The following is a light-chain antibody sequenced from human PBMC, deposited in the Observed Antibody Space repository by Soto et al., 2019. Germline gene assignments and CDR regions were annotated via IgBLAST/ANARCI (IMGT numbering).Light chain of an antibody. J-gene: IGLJ1*01. Sequence: QSVLTQPASVSGSPGQSITISCTGTSSDVGGYDYVSWYQQLPGKAPKLLIYDVNNLPSGVSHRFSGSKSGNTASLTISGIQAEDEADYYGSSYTGSSTFVFGTGTKVTVL. CDR1: SSDVGGYDY. CDR3: SSYTGSSTFV. V-gene: IGLV2-14*01. CDR2: DVN.